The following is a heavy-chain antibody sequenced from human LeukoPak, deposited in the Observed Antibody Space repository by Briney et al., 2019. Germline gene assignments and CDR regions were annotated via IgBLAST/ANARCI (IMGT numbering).Heavy chain of an antibody. CDR1: GFTLSSYT. J-gene: IGHJ6*02. Sequence: GGSLRLSCVASGFTLSSYTINWVGRAPGKGLEWVSVISRRGDTKYYADSVKGRFTISRDNSKNTVFLQMNSLSADDTATYYCAKGGDVAVVPAAGPYYAMDVWGQGTTVTVSS. CDR2: ISRRGDTK. CDR3: AKGGDVAVVPAAGPYYAMDV. D-gene: IGHD2-2*01. V-gene: IGHV3-23*01.